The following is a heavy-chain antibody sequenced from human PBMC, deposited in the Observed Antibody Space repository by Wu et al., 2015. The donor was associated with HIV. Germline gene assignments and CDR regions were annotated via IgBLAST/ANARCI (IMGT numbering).Heavy chain of an antibody. Sequence: QVQLVRSGAEVKKPGASVKVSCKASGYTFTGYYLHWVRQAPGQGLEWMGWINPNSGGTNYAQKFQDRVSMTRDTSSSAAYMELSRLRSDDTAVYYCARVYGSGTYYSPYYYYGMDVVGPRDHGSPSH. CDR2: INPNSGGT. V-gene: IGHV1-2*02. CDR3: ARVYGSGTYYSPYYYYGMDV. CDR1: GYTFTGYY. D-gene: IGHD3-10*01. J-gene: IGHJ6*02.